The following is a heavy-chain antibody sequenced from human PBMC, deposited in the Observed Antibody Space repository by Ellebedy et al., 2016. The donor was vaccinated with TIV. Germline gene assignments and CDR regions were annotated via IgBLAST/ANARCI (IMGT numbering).Heavy chain of an antibody. CDR3: ARGREGAFDI. J-gene: IGHJ3*02. CDR1: GFTFSNYW. V-gene: IGHV3-74*01. CDR2: IMSDGITT. Sequence: GESLKISCAASGFTFSNYWIYWVRLCPGKGLVWVSRIMSDGITTSYADSVKGRFTISRDNAKNTLYLQVNSLRAEDTAVYYCARGREGAFDIWGQGTTVTVSS.